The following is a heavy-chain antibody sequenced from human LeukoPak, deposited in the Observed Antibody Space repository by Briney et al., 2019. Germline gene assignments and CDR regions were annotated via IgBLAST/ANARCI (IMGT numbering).Heavy chain of an antibody. J-gene: IGHJ4*02. CDR3: AKTYYDFWSGYYIDY. CDR1: GFTFSSYA. Sequence: GGSLRLSCAASGFTFSSYAVSWVRQAPGKGLEWVSAISGSGGSTYYADSVKGRFTISRDNSKNTLYLQMNSLRAEDTAVYYCAKTYYDFWSGYYIDYWGQGTLVTVSS. CDR2: ISGSGGST. V-gene: IGHV3-23*01. D-gene: IGHD3-3*01.